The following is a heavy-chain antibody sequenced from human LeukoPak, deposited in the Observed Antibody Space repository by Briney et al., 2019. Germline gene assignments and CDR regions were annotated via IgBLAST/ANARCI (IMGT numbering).Heavy chain of an antibody. Sequence: ASVKVSCKASGYAFTTYDINWVRQATGQGLERMGWMNPNSGKTEYAQKFQGRVTITRNTSISTAYMELSSLRSEDTAVYYCARGLTYYDLLTGWDPWGQGTLVTVSS. J-gene: IGHJ5*02. V-gene: IGHV1-8*03. CDR2: MNPNSGKT. CDR1: GYAFTTYD. D-gene: IGHD3-9*01. CDR3: ARGLTYYDLLTGWDP.